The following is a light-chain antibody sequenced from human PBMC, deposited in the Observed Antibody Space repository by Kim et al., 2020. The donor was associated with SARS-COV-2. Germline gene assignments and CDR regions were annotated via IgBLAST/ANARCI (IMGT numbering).Light chain of an antibody. V-gene: IGKV1-39*01. Sequence: YASVGDRVIITCRASQSIGNCLNWYQHKPGKAPKLLIYGASSLQSGVPSGFSGSGSGTEFTLTISSLQPEDIATYYCQQCASTPTFGQGTKVDIK. CDR1: QSIGNC. CDR2: GAS. J-gene: IGKJ1*01. CDR3: QQCASTPT.